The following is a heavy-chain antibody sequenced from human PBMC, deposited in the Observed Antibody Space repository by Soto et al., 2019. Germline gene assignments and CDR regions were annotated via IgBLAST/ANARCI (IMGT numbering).Heavy chain of an antibody. J-gene: IGHJ6*02. D-gene: IGHD6-6*01. CDR2: IYYSGST. Sequence: PSETLSLTCTVSGGSISSSSYYWGWIRQPPGKGLEWIGSIYYSGSTYYNPSLKSRVTISVDTSKNQFSLKLSSVTAADTAVYYCARQPGQLLRGYYYYYGMDVWGQGTTVTVSS. CDR3: ARQPGQLLRGYYYYYGMDV. V-gene: IGHV4-39*01. CDR1: GGSISSSSYY.